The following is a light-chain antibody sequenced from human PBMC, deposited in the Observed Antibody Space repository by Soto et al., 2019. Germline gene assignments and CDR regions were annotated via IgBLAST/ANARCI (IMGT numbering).Light chain of an antibody. J-gene: IGKJ1*01. CDR3: QQYKNYWT. CDR1: QTISSW. Sequence: DIQMTQSPSTLSGSVGDRVTITCRASQTISSWLAWYQQKPGKAPKLLIYKASTLKSGVPSRLSGSGSGTEFTLAISSMQPDDFATYYCQQYKNYWTFGPGTKVDIK. V-gene: IGKV1-5*03. CDR2: KAS.